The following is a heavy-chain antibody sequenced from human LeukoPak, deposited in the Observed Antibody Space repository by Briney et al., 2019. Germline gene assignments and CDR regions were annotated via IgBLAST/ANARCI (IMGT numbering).Heavy chain of an antibody. Sequence: GGSLRLSCAASGFAFSSYSMNWVRQAPGKGLEWVSYISSSSSTIYYADSVKGRFTISRDNAKNSLYLQMNSLRAEDTAVYYCARAGSFGGDDYWGQGTLVTVSS. CDR1: GFAFSSYS. V-gene: IGHV3-48*01. CDR3: ARAGSFGGDDY. J-gene: IGHJ4*02. D-gene: IGHD1-26*01. CDR2: ISSSSSTI.